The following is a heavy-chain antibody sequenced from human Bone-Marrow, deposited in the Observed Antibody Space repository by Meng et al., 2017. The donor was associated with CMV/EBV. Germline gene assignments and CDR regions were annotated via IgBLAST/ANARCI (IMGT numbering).Heavy chain of an antibody. CDR3: AKAELLYLKGWFDP. Sequence: GGSLRLSCAASGFTFSSYAMSWVRQAPGKGLEWVSVIYSGGSSTYYADSVKGRFTISRDNSKNTLYLQMNSLRAEDTAVYYCAKAELLYLKGWFDPWGQGTLVTVSS. V-gene: IGHV3-23*03. CDR1: GFTFSSYA. J-gene: IGHJ5*02. D-gene: IGHD2-2*02. CDR2: IYSGGSST.